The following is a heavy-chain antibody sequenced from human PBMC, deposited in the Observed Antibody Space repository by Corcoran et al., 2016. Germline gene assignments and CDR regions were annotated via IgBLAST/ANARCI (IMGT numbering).Heavy chain of an antibody. CDR1: GFTFSSYG. J-gene: IGHJ3*02. V-gene: IGHV3-33*01. CDR2: IWYDGSHK. D-gene: IGHD2-21*02. Sequence: QVQLVESGGGVVQPGRSLRLSCAASGFTFSSYGMHWVRQAPGKGLEWVAVIWYDGSHKYYADSVKGRFTISRDNSKNTLYLQMNSLRAEDTAVYYCAIDVDGGGDWDAFDIWGQGTMVTVSS. CDR3: AIDVDGGGDWDAFDI.